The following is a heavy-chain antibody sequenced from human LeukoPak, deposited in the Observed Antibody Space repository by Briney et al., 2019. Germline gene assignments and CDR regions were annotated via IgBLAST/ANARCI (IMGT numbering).Heavy chain of an antibody. D-gene: IGHD3-3*01. CDR3: AKMGKTYYDFWSGSNTRGPFDY. J-gene: IGHJ4*02. CDR1: GYTFTNYG. V-gene: IGHV1-18*01. CDR2: ISTYNGDA. Sequence: ASVKVSCKASGYTFTNYGFSWVRQAPGQGLEWMGWISTYNGDANYAPKLQDRVTVTADTSTSTAYMELRNLRSEDTAVYYCAKMGKTYYDFWSGSNTRGPFDYWGQGTLVTVSS.